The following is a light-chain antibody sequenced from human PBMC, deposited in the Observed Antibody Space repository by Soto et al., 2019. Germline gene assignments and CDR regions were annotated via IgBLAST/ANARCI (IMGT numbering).Light chain of an antibody. Sequence: QSVLTQPASVSGSPGQSITISCTGTSSDVGAYNYVSWYQQHPGKAPKLMICDVSYRPSGVSNRFSGSNSGNTASLTISGLQAEDAADYYCSSYTRGRSVVFGGGTQLTVL. CDR2: DVS. J-gene: IGLJ2*01. CDR3: SSYTRGRSVV. V-gene: IGLV2-14*01. CDR1: SSDVGAYNY.